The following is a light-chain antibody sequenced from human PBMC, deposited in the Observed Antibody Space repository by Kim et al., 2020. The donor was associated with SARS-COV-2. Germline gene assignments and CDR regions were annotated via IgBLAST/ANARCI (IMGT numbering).Light chain of an antibody. J-gene: IGLJ2*01. Sequence: QSVLTQPPSLSAAPGQTVSISCSGTTSNIGNNYVSWYQQLPGTAPQLLIFDVFKRPSGIPDRFSGSKSGTSATLAITGLQTGDEATYHCGTWVSSLSDVVCGGGTQLTVL. CDR1: TSNIGNNY. CDR2: DVF. V-gene: IGLV1-51*01. CDR3: GTWVSSLSDVV.